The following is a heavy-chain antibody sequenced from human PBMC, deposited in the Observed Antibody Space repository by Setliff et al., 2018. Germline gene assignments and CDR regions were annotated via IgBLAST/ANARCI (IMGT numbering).Heavy chain of an antibody. CDR2: ISYDGSNK. J-gene: IGHJ4*02. V-gene: IGHV3-30*18. CDR3: AKAHSITMVRGVKSPDY. D-gene: IGHD3-10*01. CDR1: GFTFSSYG. Sequence: GESLKISCAASGFTFSSYGMHWVRQAPGKGLEWVAVISYDGSNKYYADSVKGRFTISRDNSKNTLYLQMNGLRAEDTAVYYCAKAHSITMVRGVKSPDYWGQGTLVTVSS.